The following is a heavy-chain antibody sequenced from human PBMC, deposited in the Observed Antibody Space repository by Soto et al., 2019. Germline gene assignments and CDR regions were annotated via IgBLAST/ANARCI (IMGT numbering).Heavy chain of an antibody. CDR1: GDSINSGYY. V-gene: IGHV4-31*03. D-gene: IGHD6-19*01. CDR3: ARGPEQFQLLWPFALSYCNS. Sequence: VQLQESGPRLVKPSQTLSLTCSVSGDSINSGYYWTWIRQHPGKGLEWIGYIYYTGRTSYNPSLQSRLTISLDTSQNHCSLNLTSGTAADTAVYFCARGPEQFQLLWPFALSYCNSWGQGILVTVSS. J-gene: IGHJ4*02. CDR2: IYYTGRT.